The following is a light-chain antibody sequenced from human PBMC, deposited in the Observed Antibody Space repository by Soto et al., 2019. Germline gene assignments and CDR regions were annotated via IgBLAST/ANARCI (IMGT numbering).Light chain of an antibody. Sequence: ESVLTQSPGTLSMSPGERATLSCRASQSVSSSYSAWYQQKPGQAPRLLIYGASSRATGIPDRFSGSGSGTDFPLTISRLEPEDLAVYYCQQYGSSPFTFGPGTKVDIK. V-gene: IGKV3-20*01. CDR1: QSVSSSY. CDR2: GAS. CDR3: QQYGSSPFT. J-gene: IGKJ3*01.